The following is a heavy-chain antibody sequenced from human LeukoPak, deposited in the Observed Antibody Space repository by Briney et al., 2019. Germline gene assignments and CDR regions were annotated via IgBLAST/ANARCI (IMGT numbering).Heavy chain of an antibody. CDR2: IYYSGST. V-gene: IGHV4-39*01. Sequence: PSETLSLTCTVSGGSISSSSYYWGWIRQPPGKGLEWIGSIYYSGSTYYNPSLKSRVTISVDTSKNQFSLKLSSVTAADTAVYYCARSLRGLGDSSGYYRRVDAFDIWGQGTMVTVSS. J-gene: IGHJ3*02. D-gene: IGHD3-22*01. CDR1: GGSISSSSYY. CDR3: ARSLRGLGDSSGYYRRVDAFDI.